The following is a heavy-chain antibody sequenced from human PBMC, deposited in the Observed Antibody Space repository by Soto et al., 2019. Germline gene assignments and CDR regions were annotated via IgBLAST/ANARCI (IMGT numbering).Heavy chain of an antibody. V-gene: IGHV3-66*01. D-gene: IGHD3-16*01. Sequence: XVLRLSCAASRFTVTTKYMSWVRQAPGKGMEWXSVIYXGGSTFYADSXXGRFTISXXNSKNTVNIQMNSMRAEDTAVYYCARDHWAADYWGQGTLVTVSS. CDR1: RFTVTTKY. J-gene: IGHJ4*02. CDR2: IYXGGST. CDR3: ARDHWAADY.